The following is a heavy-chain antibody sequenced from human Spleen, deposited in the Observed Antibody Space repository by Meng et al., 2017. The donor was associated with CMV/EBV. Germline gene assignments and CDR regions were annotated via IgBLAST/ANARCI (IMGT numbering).Heavy chain of an antibody. CDR2: INPNSGGT. Sequence: ASVKVSCKASGYTFTDFYIHWVRRAPGQGLDWMGWINPNSGGTNYAQKFQGRVTMTRDTSISTAYMELSRLRSDDTAVYYCARVRGIRYSGSYYLDYWGQGTLVTVSS. V-gene: IGHV1-2*02. J-gene: IGHJ4*02. D-gene: IGHD1-26*01. CDR3: ARVRGIRYSGSYYLDY. CDR1: GYTFTDFY.